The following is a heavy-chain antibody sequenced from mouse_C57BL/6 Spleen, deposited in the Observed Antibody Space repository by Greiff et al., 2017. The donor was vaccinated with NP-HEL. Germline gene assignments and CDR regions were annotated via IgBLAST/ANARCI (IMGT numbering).Heavy chain of an antibody. Sequence: QVQLKQPGAELVKPGASVKLSCKASGYTFTSYWMHWVKQRPGQGLEWIGMIHPNSGSTNYNEKFKSKATLTVDKSSSTAYMQLSSLTSEDSAVYYCARSPITTVVGQAMDYWGQGTSVTVSS. CDR3: ARSPITTVVGQAMDY. CDR1: GYTFTSYW. CDR2: IHPNSGST. D-gene: IGHD1-1*01. V-gene: IGHV1-64*01. J-gene: IGHJ4*01.